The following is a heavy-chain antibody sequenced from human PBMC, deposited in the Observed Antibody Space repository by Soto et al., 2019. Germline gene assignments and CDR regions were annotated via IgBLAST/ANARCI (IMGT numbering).Heavy chain of an antibody. V-gene: IGHV1-69*01. J-gene: IGHJ5*02. CDR2: IIPIFGTA. D-gene: IGHD5-12*01. CDR1: GGTFSSYA. Sequence: QVQLVQSGAEVKKPGSSVKVSCKASGGTFSSYAISWVRQAPGHGLEWMGGIIPIFGTANYAQKFQGRVTITADESTSTAYMELSSLSSEDTAVYYCARYRRGYDGDRGNWFDPWGQGTLVTVSS. CDR3: ARYRRGYDGDRGNWFDP.